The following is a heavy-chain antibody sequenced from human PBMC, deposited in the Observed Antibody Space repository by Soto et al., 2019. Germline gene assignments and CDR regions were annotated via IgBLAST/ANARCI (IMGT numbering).Heavy chain of an antibody. J-gene: IGHJ3*02. CDR2: IWYDGINK. CDR3: ARDSGSGKTRDAFDI. D-gene: IGHD2-15*01. V-gene: IGHV3-33*01. Sequence: PGGSLRLSCAASGFTFSSYVMHWVRQAPGKGLEWVAVIWYDGINKYYADSVKGRFTISRDNSKNTLYLQMNSLRAEDTAVYYCARDSGSGKTRDAFDIWGQGTMVTV. CDR1: GFTFSSYV.